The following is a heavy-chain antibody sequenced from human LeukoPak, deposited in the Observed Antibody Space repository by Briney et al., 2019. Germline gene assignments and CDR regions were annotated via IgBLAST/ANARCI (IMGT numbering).Heavy chain of an antibody. J-gene: IGHJ4*02. Sequence: GGSLRLSCAVSGFGVSSNHVAWVRQAHGKGLEWVSVRQPGNVSYYADSVKGRFTTSADTSKNTLYLQMNNLRSEDTALYYCARERDYDTYFDYWGQGTLVTVSS. D-gene: IGHD3-22*01. CDR1: GFGVSSNH. CDR2: RQPGNVS. V-gene: IGHV3-53*01. CDR3: ARERDYDTYFDY.